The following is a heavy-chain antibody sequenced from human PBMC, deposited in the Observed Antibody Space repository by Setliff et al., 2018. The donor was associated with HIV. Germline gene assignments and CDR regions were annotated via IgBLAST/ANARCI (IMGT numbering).Heavy chain of an antibody. CDR3: NYYDSSGFDY. J-gene: IGHJ4*01. D-gene: IGHD3-22*01. Sequence: SETLSLTCAVYGGSFNNNYWSWIRQPLGKGLEWIGEVSDGGVTAYNPSLESRVTISMDKSKNQFSLKLTSVTAADTATYFCNYYDSSGFDYWGQGTLVTVSS. CDR1: GGSFNNNY. V-gene: IGHV4-34*01. CDR2: VSDGGVT.